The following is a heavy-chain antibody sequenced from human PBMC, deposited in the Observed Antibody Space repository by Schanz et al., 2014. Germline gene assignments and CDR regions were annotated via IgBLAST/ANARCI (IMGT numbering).Heavy chain of an antibody. V-gene: IGHV4-4*07. CDR2: IFTSGST. D-gene: IGHD2-21*01. J-gene: IGHJ2*01. CDR1: GGSISSYY. Sequence: QVQLRESGPGLVKPSKTLSLTCTVSGGSISSYYWSWIRQPAGKGLEWIGRIFTSGSTDYNPSLKSRVTMSVDTSKNQFSLKLSSVTAADTAVYYCAKGQGAVINNWYFDLWGRGTLVTVSS. CDR3: AKGQGAVINNWYFDL.